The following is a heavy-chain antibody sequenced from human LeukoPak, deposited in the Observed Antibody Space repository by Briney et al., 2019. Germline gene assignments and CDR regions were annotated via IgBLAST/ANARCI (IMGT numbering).Heavy chain of an antibody. D-gene: IGHD2-2*01. CDR2: IYHSGST. CDR1: GYSISSGYY. V-gene: IGHV4-38-2*02. Sequence: PSETLSLSCTVSGYSISSGYYWGWIRQPPGKGLEWIGSIYHSGSTYYNPSLKSRVTISVDTSKNQFSLKLSSVTAADTAVYYCARPVVPGSNDAFDTWGQGTMVTVSS. CDR3: ARPVVPGSNDAFDT. J-gene: IGHJ3*02.